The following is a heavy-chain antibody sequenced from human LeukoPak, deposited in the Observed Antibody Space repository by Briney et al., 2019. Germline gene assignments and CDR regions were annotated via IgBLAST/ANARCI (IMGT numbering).Heavy chain of an antibody. CDR3: ARAQQGEGLRFLEWLLGAFDI. Sequence: SETLSLTCTVSGGSISSYYWSWIRQPPGKGLEWIGYIYYSGSTNYNPSLKSRVTISVDTSKNQFSLKLSSVTAADTTVYYRARAQQGEGLRFLEWLLGAFDIWGQGTMVTVSS. CDR2: IYYSGST. CDR1: GGSISSYY. D-gene: IGHD3-3*01. J-gene: IGHJ3*02. V-gene: IGHV4-59*01.